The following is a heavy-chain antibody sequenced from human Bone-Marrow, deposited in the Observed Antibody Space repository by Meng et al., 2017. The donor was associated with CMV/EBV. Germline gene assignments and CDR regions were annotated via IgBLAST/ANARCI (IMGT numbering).Heavy chain of an antibody. Sequence: ESLNISCAASGFTFSRYWMSWVLQAPGKWLEWVSYISSSSSYIYYADSVKGRSTISRDNSKNTLYLQMNSLRAEDTAVYYCERDLGRYSGSYKSLGLENWGQGTLVTVSS. CDR3: ERDLGRYSGSYKSLGLEN. CDR2: ISSSSSYI. J-gene: IGHJ4*02. V-gene: IGHV3-21*01. CDR1: GFTFSRYW. D-gene: IGHD1-26*01.